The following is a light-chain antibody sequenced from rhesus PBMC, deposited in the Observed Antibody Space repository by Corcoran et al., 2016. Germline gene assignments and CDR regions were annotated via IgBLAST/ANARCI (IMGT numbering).Light chain of an antibody. J-gene: IGLJ6*01. V-gene: IGLV2-32*01. CDR1: SSDIGGYNY. Sequence: QAALAQPRSVSGSPGQSVTISCTGTSSDIGGYNYVSWYQQHPDTAPKLMIYEVSKRPSGVSDRFSGSKSGNTASLTISGLQAEDEVDYYCCSYAGSYTFVFGSGTKLTVL. CDR3: CSYAGSYTFV. CDR2: EVS.